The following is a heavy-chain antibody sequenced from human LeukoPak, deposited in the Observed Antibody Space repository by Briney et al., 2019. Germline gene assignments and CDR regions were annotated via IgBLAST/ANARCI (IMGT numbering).Heavy chain of an antibody. CDR2: ISYDGTYK. V-gene: IGHV3-30-3*01. CDR3: ARDKDIVVVPAAILSESYYYGMDV. D-gene: IGHD2-2*02. CDR1: GFTFSSYA. Sequence: GGSLRLSCAASGFTFSSYAMHWVRQAPGKGLEWVAVISYDGTYKYYADSVKGRFTISRDKSKNTLHLQMNSLRAEDTAVYYCARDKDIVVVPAAILSESYYYGMDVWGQGTTVTVSS. J-gene: IGHJ6*02.